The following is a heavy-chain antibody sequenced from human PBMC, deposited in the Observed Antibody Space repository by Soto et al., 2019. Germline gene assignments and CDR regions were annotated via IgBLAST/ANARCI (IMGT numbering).Heavy chain of an antibody. J-gene: IGHJ4*02. D-gene: IGHD3-22*01. CDR1: GFTFRDYY. CDR2: ISSSGSTI. V-gene: IGHV3-11*01. Sequence: GGSPRLSCADSGFTFRDYYMSWIRQAPGKGLEWVSYISSSGSTIYYADSVKGRFTISRDNAKNSLYLQMNSLRAEDTAVYYCARSHLYYDSSGYPDYWGQGTLVTVSS. CDR3: ARSHLYYDSSGYPDY.